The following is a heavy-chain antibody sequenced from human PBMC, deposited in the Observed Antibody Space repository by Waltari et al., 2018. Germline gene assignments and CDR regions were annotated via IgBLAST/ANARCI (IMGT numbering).Heavy chain of an antibody. V-gene: IGHV4-59*08. Sequence: QVQLQESGPGLVKPSETLSLTCTVSGGSISRYYWSWIRQPPGKGLEWIGYIYYSGSTNYNPSLKSRVTISVDTSKNQFSLKLSSVTAADTAVYYCARQRQQLVHYDAFDIWGQGTMVTVSS. CDR1: GGSISRYY. CDR2: IYYSGST. D-gene: IGHD6-13*01. CDR3: ARQRQQLVHYDAFDI. J-gene: IGHJ3*02.